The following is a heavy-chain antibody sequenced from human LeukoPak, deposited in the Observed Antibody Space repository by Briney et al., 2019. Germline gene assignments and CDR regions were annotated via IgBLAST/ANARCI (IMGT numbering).Heavy chain of an antibody. CDR1: GFTFSIYE. CDR3: ARDENGWYSGVDS. J-gene: IGHJ4*02. D-gene: IGHD6-19*01. V-gene: IGHV3-48*03. Sequence: GGSLRLSCVASGFTFSIYEMNWVRQAPGKGLEGVSYVTGSGTGVHYGDSVKGRFTISRDNAKNSLYLQMDSLRVEDTAVYYCARDENGWYSGVDSWGQGTLVIVSS. CDR2: VTGSGTGV.